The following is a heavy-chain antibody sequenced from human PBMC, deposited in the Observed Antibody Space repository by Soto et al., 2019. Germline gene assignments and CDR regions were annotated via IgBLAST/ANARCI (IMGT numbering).Heavy chain of an antibody. J-gene: IGHJ4*02. CDR3: ARENGVYYYDSSGYLNYFDY. CDR1: GYTFTSYG. V-gene: IGHV1-18*04. CDR2: ISAYNGNT. D-gene: IGHD3-22*01. Sequence: QVQLVQSGAEVKKPGASVKVSCKASGYTFTSYGISWVRQAPGQGLEWMGWISAYNGNTNYAQKLQGRVTMTTHTSTSTAYMELRSLRSDDTAVYYCARENGVYYYDSSGYLNYFDYWGQGTLVTVSS.